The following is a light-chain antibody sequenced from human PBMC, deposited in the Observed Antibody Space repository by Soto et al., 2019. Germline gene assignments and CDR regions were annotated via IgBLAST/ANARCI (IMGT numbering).Light chain of an antibody. CDR3: CSYAGSRPLV. V-gene: IGLV2-23*01. J-gene: IGLJ1*01. Sequence: QSALTQPASVSGSPGQSITISCTGTSSDVGSYNLVSWYQQHPGKAPKLMIYEGSKRPSGVSNRFSGSKSGNTAPLTISGLQAEDEADYYCCSYAGSRPLVFGTGIEVAVL. CDR2: EGS. CDR1: SSDVGSYNL.